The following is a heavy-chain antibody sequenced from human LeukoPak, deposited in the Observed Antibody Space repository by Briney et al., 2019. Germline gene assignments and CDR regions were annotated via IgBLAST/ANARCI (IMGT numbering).Heavy chain of an antibody. CDR1: EFDFSTHA. CDR2: ISISGTKT. J-gene: IGHJ4*02. D-gene: IGHD4-17*01. CDR3: ANEIRPNDY. V-gene: IGHV3-23*01. Sequence: GGSLRLSCAASEFDFSTHAMTWVRQAPGKGLEWVSAISISGTKTYYADSVTGRFTISRDNSKNTLYLQMYSLRAEDTAVYYCANEIRPNDYWGQGTLVTVSS.